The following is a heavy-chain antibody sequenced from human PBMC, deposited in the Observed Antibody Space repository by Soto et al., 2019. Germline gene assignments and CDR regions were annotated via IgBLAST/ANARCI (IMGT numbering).Heavy chain of an antibody. Sequence: PGGSLRLSCPASGFTFSSYAMSWVRQAPGKGLDLVSAIIGSGGSTYYSASVKGRFTLSTDNSKKPLYLQMNSLRAEXTAVHYCAKGKYSWNYVDDPSGQATLLNVPS. CDR3: AKGKYSWNYVDDP. V-gene: IGHV3-23*01. J-gene: IGHJ5*02. CDR1: GFTFSSYA. D-gene: IGHD1-7*01. CDR2: IIGSGGST.